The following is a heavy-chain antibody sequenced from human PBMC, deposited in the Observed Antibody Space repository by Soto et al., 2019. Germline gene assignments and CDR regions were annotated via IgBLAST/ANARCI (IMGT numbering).Heavy chain of an antibody. J-gene: IGHJ4*02. V-gene: IGHV5-51*01. CDR1: GYSFATYW. CDR3: ARVYTYYDFPY. D-gene: IGHD3-16*01. CDR2: IYPGDSET. Sequence: PGESLKISCEASGYSFATYWIGWVRQMPGKGLEWMGVIYPGDSETRYNPSFQGQVTISADKSISTIYLQWSSLKASDTAMYYCARVYTYYDFPYWGQGTLVTVSS.